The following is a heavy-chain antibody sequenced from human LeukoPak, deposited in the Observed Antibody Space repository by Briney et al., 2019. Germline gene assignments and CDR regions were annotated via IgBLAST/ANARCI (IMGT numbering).Heavy chain of an antibody. V-gene: IGHV1-69*05. J-gene: IGHJ4*02. Sequence: SVKVSCKASGGTFSSYAISWVRQAPGQGLEWMGGIIPIFGTANYAQKFQGRVTITTDESTSTAYMELSSPRSEDTAVYYCARGEQQLVGLDYWGQGTLVTVSS. CDR3: ARGEQQLVGLDY. CDR1: GGTFSSYA. D-gene: IGHD6-13*01. CDR2: IIPIFGTA.